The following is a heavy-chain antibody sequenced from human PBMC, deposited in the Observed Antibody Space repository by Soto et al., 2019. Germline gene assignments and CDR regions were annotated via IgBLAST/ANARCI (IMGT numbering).Heavy chain of an antibody. CDR1: GGTFSSYA. D-gene: IGHD3-22*01. CDR3: ARECGYGDYVCGMDV. J-gene: IGHJ6*02. V-gene: IGHV1-69*01. CDR2: IIPIFGTA. Sequence: QVQLVQSGAEVKKPGSSVKVSCKASGGTFSSYAISWVRQAPGQGLEWMGGIIPIFGTANYAQKFQGRVTITAYESTGTAYMELSSVRSEDTAVYYCARECGYGDYVCGMDVWGQGTTVTVSS.